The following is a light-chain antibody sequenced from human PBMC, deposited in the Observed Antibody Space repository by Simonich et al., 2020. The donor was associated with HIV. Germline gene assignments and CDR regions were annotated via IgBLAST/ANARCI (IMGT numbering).Light chain of an antibody. J-gene: IGLJ3*02. CDR3: CSSAGTYPWV. CDR2: DVN. Sequence: QSALTQPLSVSVSPGQSVTISCTGTSSDGGSYIYVTWYQQHPGKAPKIKIYDVNKRPSGFPDRFSGSKSGNTASLTISGLQAEDEADYYCCSSAGTYPWVFGGGTKLTVL. CDR1: SSDGGSYIY. V-gene: IGLV2-11*01.